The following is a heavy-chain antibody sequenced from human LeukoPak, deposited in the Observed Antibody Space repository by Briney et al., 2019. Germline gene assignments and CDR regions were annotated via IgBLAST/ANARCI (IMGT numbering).Heavy chain of an antibody. D-gene: IGHD1-26*01. Sequence: GESLKISCKGSGYSFTSCWIGWVRQMPGKGLEWMGIIYPGDSDTRYSPSFQGQVTISADKSISTAYLQWSSLKASDTAMYYCARVGIVGATITKDAFDIWGQGTMVTVSS. J-gene: IGHJ3*02. CDR3: ARVGIVGATITKDAFDI. V-gene: IGHV5-51*01. CDR2: IYPGDSDT. CDR1: GYSFTSCW.